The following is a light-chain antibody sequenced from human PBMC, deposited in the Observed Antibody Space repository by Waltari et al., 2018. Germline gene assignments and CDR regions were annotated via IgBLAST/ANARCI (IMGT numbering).Light chain of an antibody. CDR2: EVS. V-gene: IGLV2-23*02. CDR3: SSYAGSGTFV. CDR1: SSDIGNSTA. Sequence: QAAQTQSPSVSGSAGQSVTIPCTGTSSDIGNSTAVSWYQQHPGKAPKLMIYEVSKRPSGVSDRFSGSKSGNTASLTISGLQAEDEADYYCSSYAGSGTFVFGSGTKLTVL. J-gene: IGLJ6*01.